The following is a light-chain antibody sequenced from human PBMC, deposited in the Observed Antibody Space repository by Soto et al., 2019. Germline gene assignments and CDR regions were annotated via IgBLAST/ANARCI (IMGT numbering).Light chain of an antibody. Sequence: IGLTQSPGTLSLSPGERATLSCRASQTVSGSHLAWYQQKPGQALRLIIYGASTRPTGIPDRFSGGASVTDFTLTITGLEPEEFAVHYCHQYGGAPPEYSCSQGTKLSIK. CDR2: GAS. V-gene: IGKV3-20*01. CDR1: QTVSGSH. CDR3: HQYGGAPPEYS. J-gene: IGKJ2*01.